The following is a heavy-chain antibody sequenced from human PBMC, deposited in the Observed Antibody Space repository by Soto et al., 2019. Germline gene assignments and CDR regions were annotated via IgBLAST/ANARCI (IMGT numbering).Heavy chain of an antibody. Sequence: SETLSLTCSVSGGSITPYFWTWIRQPPGKRLELIGYIYFSGSSNYNPSLKSRASISVDTSKNLFSLKLTSVTDADTAVYYCARSVNRVEIGPDYLGQGNLVTVS. CDR1: GGSITPYF. CDR2: IYFSGSS. J-gene: IGHJ4*02. V-gene: IGHV4-59*01. CDR3: ARSVNRVEIGPDY. D-gene: IGHD3-10*01.